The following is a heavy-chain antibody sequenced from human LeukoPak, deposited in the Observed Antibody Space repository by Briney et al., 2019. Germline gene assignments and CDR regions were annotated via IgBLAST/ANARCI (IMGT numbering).Heavy chain of an antibody. CDR2: IYYSGST. CDR1: GGSISSSSYY. J-gene: IGHJ4*02. CDR3: ARRGYCSSTSCYGYDY. V-gene: IGHV4-39*01. D-gene: IGHD2-2*01. Sequence: SETLSLTCTVSGGSISSSSYYWGWIRQPPGKGLEWIGSIYYSGSTYYNPSLKGRVTISVDTSKNQFSLKLSSVTAADTAVYYCARRGYCSSTSCYGYDYWGQGTLVTVSS.